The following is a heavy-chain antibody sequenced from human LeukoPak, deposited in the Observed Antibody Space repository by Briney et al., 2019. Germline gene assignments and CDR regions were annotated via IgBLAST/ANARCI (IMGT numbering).Heavy chain of an antibody. Sequence: PSETLSLTCTVSGGSMTSGSYYWHWIRQPAGRGLEWIERIYTGGSTYYNPSLKSRVTISLDTSKNQFSLELTSVTAADTAVYYCARDPGIVGATVFDYWGQGTLVTVSS. D-gene: IGHD1-26*01. V-gene: IGHV4-61*02. CDR2: IYTGGST. CDR1: GGSMTSGSYY. J-gene: IGHJ4*02. CDR3: ARDPGIVGATVFDY.